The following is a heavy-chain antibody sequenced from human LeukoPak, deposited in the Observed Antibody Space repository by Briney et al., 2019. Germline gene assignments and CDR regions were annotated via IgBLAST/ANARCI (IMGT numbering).Heavy chain of an antibody. CDR2: ISSSGSTI. V-gene: IGHV3-11*01. CDR1: GFTFSDYY. CDR3: ARVGSGSFRTYYYYMDV. Sequence: GGSLRLSCAASGFTFSDYYMSWIRQAPGKGVEGGSYISSSGSTIYYADSVKGRFTISRDNAKNSLYLQMNSLRAEDTAVYYCARVGSGSFRTYYYYMDVWGKGTTVTVSS. J-gene: IGHJ6*03. D-gene: IGHD1-26*01.